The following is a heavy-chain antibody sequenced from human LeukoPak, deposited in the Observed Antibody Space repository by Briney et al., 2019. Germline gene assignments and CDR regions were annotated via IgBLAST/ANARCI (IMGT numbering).Heavy chain of an antibody. V-gene: IGHV3-74*01. CDR3: ARLGYSSSWYYFDY. Sequence: PGGSLRLSCAASGFTFSSYWMHWVRQAPGKGLVWVSRINSDGYSLSYADSVKGLFTISRDNAKNTLYLQMNSLRAEDTAVYYCARLGYSSSWYYFDYWGQGSLVTVSS. CDR1: GFTFSSYW. J-gene: IGHJ4*02. D-gene: IGHD6-13*01. CDR2: INSDGYSL.